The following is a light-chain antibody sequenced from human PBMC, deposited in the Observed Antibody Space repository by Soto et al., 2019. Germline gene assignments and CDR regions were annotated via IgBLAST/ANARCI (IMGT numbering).Light chain of an antibody. CDR3: QQYNSYPLT. CDR1: QSISSW. J-gene: IGKJ4*01. CDR2: DAS. Sequence: DIQMTQSPSTLSASVEDRVTITCRASQSISSWLAWYQQKPGKAPKLLIYDASSLESGVPSRFSGSGSGTEFTLTISSLQPDDFATYYCQQYNSYPLTSGGGTKVEIK. V-gene: IGKV1-5*01.